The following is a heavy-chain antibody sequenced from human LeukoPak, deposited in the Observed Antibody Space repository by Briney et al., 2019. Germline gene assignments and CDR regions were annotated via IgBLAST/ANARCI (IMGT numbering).Heavy chain of an antibody. CDR3: ARYIAYMVRGRGFDY. CDR1: GGSFSGYY. D-gene: IGHD3-10*01. Sequence: KPSETLSLTCAVYGGSFSGYYWSWIRQPPGKGLEWIGEINHSGSTNYNPSLKSRVTISVDTSKNQFSLKLSSVTAADTAVYYCARYIAYMVRGRGFDYWGQGTLVTVSS. CDR2: INHSGST. J-gene: IGHJ4*02. V-gene: IGHV4-34*01.